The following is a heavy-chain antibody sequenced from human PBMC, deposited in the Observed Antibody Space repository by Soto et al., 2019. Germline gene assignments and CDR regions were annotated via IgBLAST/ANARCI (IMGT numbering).Heavy chain of an antibody. D-gene: IGHD3-10*01. CDR2: IYYSGST. CDR1: GGSISSYY. J-gene: IGHJ4*02. CDR3: ARGYYYGSGSYYNHFDY. Sequence: SETLSLTCTVSGGSISSYYWSWIRQPPGKGLEWIGYIYYSGSTNYNPSLKSRVTISVDTSKNQFSPKLSSVTAADTAVYYCARGYYYGSGSYYNHFDYWGQGTLVTVSS. V-gene: IGHV4-59*01.